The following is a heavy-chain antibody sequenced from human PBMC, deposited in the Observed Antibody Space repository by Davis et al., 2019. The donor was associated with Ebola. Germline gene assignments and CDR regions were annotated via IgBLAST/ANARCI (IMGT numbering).Heavy chain of an antibody. J-gene: IGHJ4*02. D-gene: IGHD6-19*01. V-gene: IGHV1-18*01. CDR2: ISIYNGNT. Sequence: ASVKVSCKASGYSFINYGISWVRQAPGQGLEWMGWISIYNGNTNYAQKFQGRVTMTTDTSTSTAYMELRSLKSDETAIYYCARDGAGYSSGWFSYWGQGTPVTVSS. CDR3: ARDGAGYSSGWFSY. CDR1: GYSFINYG.